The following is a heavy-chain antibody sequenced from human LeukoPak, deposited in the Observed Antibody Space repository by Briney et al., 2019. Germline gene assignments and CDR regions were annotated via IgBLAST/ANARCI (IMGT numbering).Heavy chain of an antibody. CDR2: ISAYNGDT. V-gene: IGHV1-18*01. CDR1: GFIFTKFG. J-gene: IGHJ5*02. Sequence: GASVKVSCKASGFIFTKFGISWVRQAPGQGLEWMGWISAYNGDTNYAQNLQGRITLTKDTSTSTVYMELRSLRSDDTAVYYCARDPSNTSGWMTWFDPWGQGTPVAVSS. D-gene: IGHD6-19*01. CDR3: ARDPSNTSGWMTWFDP.